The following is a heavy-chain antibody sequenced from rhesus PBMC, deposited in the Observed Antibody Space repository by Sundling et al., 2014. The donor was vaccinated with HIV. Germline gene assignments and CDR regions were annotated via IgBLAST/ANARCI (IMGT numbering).Heavy chain of an antibody. D-gene: IGHD2-2*01. Sequence: LLQESGPGLVKPSETLSLTCAVSGYSISSDNYWSWIRQPPGNGLEWIGRISGSGGSPDYNPSLKSRVTMSTDTSKNQLSLRLTSVTAADTAVYYCVTTGVLATFDYWGQGLLVTVSS. CDR2: ISGSGGSP. CDR3: VTTGVLATFDY. CDR1: GYSISSDNY. J-gene: IGHJ4*01. V-gene: IGHV4-173*01.